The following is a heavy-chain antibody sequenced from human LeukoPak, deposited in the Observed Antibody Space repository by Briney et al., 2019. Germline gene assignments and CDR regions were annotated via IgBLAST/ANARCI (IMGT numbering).Heavy chain of an antibody. CDR3: ARDRKATRGLWEEPTPSGGFDI. CDR1: GVSISSGDYY. Sequence: PSQTLSLTCTVSGVSISSGDYYWSWIRQPPGKGLEWIGYIYYSGSTNYNPSLKSRVTISVDTSKNQFSLKLSSVTAADTAVYYCARDRKATRGLWEEPTPSGGFDIWGQGTMVTVSS. D-gene: IGHD1-26*01. CDR2: IYYSGST. J-gene: IGHJ3*02. V-gene: IGHV4-61*08.